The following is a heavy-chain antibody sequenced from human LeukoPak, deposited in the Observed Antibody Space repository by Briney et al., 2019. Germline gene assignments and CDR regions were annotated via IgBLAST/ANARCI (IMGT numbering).Heavy chain of an antibody. CDR1: GGSFSGYY. Sequence: PSETLSLTCAVYGGSFSGYYWSWIRQPPGKGLEWIGEINHSGSTNYNPSLKSRVTISVDTSKNQFSLKLSSVTAADTAVYYCARGRGSGYVAENWFDRWGQGTLVTVSS. CDR3: ARGRGSGYVAENWFDR. CDR2: INHSGST. V-gene: IGHV4-34*01. D-gene: IGHD5-12*01. J-gene: IGHJ5*02.